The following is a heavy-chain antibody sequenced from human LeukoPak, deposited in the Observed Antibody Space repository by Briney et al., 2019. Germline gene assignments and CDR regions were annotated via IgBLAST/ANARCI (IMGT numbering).Heavy chain of an antibody. CDR1: GFTFSSYA. J-gene: IGHJ5*02. CDR2: IPYDGYNK. V-gene: IGHV3-30-3*01. CDR3: ARKLDSSGYYFWFDP. D-gene: IGHD3-22*01. Sequence: GGSLGLSCAASGFTFSSYAMHWVRQAPGKGLEWVAVIPYDGYNKYCADSVQGRFTISRDNSKNTVHLQMNSLRAEDTAVYYCARKLDSSGYYFWFDPWGQGTLVTVSS.